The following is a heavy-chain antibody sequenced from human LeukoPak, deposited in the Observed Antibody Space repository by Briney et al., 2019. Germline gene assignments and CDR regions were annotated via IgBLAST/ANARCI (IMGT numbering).Heavy chain of an antibody. J-gene: IGHJ5*02. Sequence: PGGSLRLSCAASGFTYGTYAVSWVRQAPGKGLEWVSVIYSGGSTYYADSVKDRFTISRDNSKNTLYLQMNSLRVEDTAVYYCGREFAGSPPWGQGTLVTVSS. D-gene: IGHD3-10*01. CDR2: IYSGGST. CDR1: GFTYGTYA. CDR3: GREFAGSPP. V-gene: IGHV3-66*01.